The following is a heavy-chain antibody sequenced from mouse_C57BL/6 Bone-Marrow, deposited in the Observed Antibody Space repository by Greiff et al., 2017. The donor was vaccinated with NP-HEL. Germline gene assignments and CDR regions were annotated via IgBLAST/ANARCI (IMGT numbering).Heavy chain of an antibody. CDR2: ISYDGSN. Sequence: EVQLQQSGPGLVKPSQSLSLTCSVTGYSITSGYYWNWIRQLPGNKMEWMGYISYDGSNNYNPSLKNRISITRDTSKNQFFLKLNSVTTEDTATYYCARGGYYGSRAWFAYWGQGTLVTVSA. J-gene: IGHJ3*01. D-gene: IGHD1-1*01. V-gene: IGHV3-6*01. CDR1: GYSITSGYY. CDR3: ARGGYYGSRAWFAY.